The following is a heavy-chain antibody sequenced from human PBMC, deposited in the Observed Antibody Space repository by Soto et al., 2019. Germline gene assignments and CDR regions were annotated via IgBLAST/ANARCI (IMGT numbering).Heavy chain of an antibody. CDR2: IYYSGST. Sequence: QVQLQESGPGLVKPSQTLSLTCTVSGGSISSGDYYWSWIRQPPGKGLEWIGYIYYSGSTYYNPSLKSRVTISVVTSKNLFSLKLSSVTAADTVVYYCAGRIMITFGESYRRGAFDIWGQGTMVTVSS. CDR3: AGRIMITFGESYRRGAFDI. J-gene: IGHJ3*02. V-gene: IGHV4-30-4*01. CDR1: GGSISSGDYY. D-gene: IGHD3-16*02.